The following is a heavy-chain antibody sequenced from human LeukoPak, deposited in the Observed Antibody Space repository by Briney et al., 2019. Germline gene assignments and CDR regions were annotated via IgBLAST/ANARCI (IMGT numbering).Heavy chain of an antibody. CDR1: GFTFSSYA. V-gene: IGHV3-30*04. Sequence: GGSLRLSCAASGFTFSSYAMHWVRQAPGKGLGWVAVISYDGSNKYYADSVKGRFTISRDNSKNALYLQINSLRAEDTAVYYCARLGHSSGWYYFDYWGQGTLVTVSS. CDR3: ARLGHSSGWYYFDY. J-gene: IGHJ4*02. D-gene: IGHD6-19*01. CDR2: ISYDGSNK.